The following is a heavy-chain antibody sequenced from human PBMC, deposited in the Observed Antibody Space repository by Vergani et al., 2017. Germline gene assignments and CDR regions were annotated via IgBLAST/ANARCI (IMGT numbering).Heavy chain of an antibody. CDR2: ISWNSGSI. V-gene: IGHV3-9*03. Sequence: EVQLVESGGGLVQPGRSLRLSCAASGFTFDDYAMHWVRQAPGKGLEWVSGISWNSGSIGYADSVKGRFTISRDNAKNSLYLQMNSLRAEDMALYYCAKGRRPTSIAAAPDVWGQGTTVTVSS. D-gene: IGHD6-13*01. J-gene: IGHJ6*02. CDR3: AKGRRPTSIAAAPDV. CDR1: GFTFDDYA.